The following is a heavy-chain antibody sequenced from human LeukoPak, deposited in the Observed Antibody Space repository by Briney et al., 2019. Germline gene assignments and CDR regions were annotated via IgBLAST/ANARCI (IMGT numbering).Heavy chain of an antibody. CDR3: AKDTRYYYDSRGHTRSRQAFDI. D-gene: IGHD3-22*01. CDR2: IRYDGSNK. J-gene: IGHJ3*02. V-gene: IGHV3-30*02. Sequence: PGGSLRLSCAASGFTFSSYGMHWVRQAPGKGLEWVAFIRYDGSNKYYADSVKGRFTISRDNSKNTLYLQMNSLRAEDTAVYYCAKDTRYYYDSRGHTRSRQAFDIWGQGTMVTVSS. CDR1: GFTFSSYG.